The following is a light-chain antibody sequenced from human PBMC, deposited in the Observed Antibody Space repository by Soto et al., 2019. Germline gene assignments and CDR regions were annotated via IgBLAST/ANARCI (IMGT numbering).Light chain of an antibody. J-gene: IGKJ4*01. CDR3: QQYDQLPIT. V-gene: IGKV1-33*01. CDR1: QDISKY. CDR2: DVF. Sequence: DIQMTQSASSLPASVGDTVTISCQASQDISKYLNWFQQKPGKAPKLLIYDVFNVETGVPSRFSGRGSGTDCTLIISNLRPEDVATYYFQQYDQLPITFGGGTKVDI.